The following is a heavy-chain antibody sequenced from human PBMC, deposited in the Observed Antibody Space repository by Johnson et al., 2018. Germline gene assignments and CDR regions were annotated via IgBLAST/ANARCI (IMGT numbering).Heavy chain of an antibody. CDR1: GFTFSNYG. J-gene: IGHJ1*01. V-gene: IGHV3-30*18. CDR3: AKESRSVVVTAILVAEYFHH. D-gene: IGHD2-21*02. CDR2: ISYDGSNI. Sequence: QVQLVQSGGGVVQXGRSXRLXCAASGFTFSNYGMYWVRQAPGKGLEWVAGISYDGSNIYYADSVKGRFTISRDNSKNTLYLQMNSLRAEDTAVYYCAKESRSVVVTAILVAEYFHHWGQGTLVTVSS.